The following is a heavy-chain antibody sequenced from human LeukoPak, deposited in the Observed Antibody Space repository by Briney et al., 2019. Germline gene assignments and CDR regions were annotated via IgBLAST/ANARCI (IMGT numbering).Heavy chain of an antibody. D-gene: IGHD2-15*01. CDR2: ISYSGST. CDR1: GGSISSSSCY. Sequence: SETLSLTCTVSGGSISSSSCYWGWIRQPPGKGLEWIGSISYSGSTYYNPSLKSRVTISVDTSKNQFSLKLSSVTAADTAVYYCARGYCSGGSCYSYYYYNYMDVWGKGTTVTVSS. J-gene: IGHJ6*03. V-gene: IGHV4-39*07. CDR3: ARGYCSGGSCYSYYYYNYMDV.